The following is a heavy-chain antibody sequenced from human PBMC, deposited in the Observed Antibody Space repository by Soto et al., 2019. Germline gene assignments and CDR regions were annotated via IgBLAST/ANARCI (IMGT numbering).Heavy chain of an antibody. CDR2: IYYSGST. Sequence: SETLSLTCTVSGGSISSSSYYWGWIRQPPGKGLEWVGSIYYSGSTYYNPSLKSRVTISVDTSKNQFSLKLSSVTAADTAVYYCAREKKDFWSGYYSSWFDPWGQGTLVTVSS. V-gene: IGHV4-39*02. D-gene: IGHD3-3*01. CDR1: GGSISSSSYY. J-gene: IGHJ5*02. CDR3: AREKKDFWSGYYSSWFDP.